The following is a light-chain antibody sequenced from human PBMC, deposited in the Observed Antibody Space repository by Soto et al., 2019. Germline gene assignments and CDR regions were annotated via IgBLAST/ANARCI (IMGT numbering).Light chain of an antibody. CDR2: EVS. Sequence: QSALTQPASVSGSPGQSITISCTGTASDLGAYKYVSWYQPPPDKAPKLILYEVSRRPSGVSNRFSGSKSGNTASLTISGLLAEDEADYSCSSYTNTSTLVFGTGTKVTVL. CDR1: ASDLGAYKY. J-gene: IGLJ1*01. CDR3: SSYTNTSTLV. V-gene: IGLV2-14*03.